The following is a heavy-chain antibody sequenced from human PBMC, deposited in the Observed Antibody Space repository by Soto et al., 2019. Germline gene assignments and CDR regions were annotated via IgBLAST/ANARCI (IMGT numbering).Heavy chain of an antibody. CDR3: AKDKVLWFGELLHLYYFDY. V-gene: IGHV3-23*01. D-gene: IGHD3-10*01. J-gene: IGHJ4*02. CDR1: GFTFSSYA. Sequence: GGSLRLSCAASGFTFSSYAMSWVRQAPGKGLEWVSAISGSGGSTYYADSVKGRFTISRDNSKNTLYLQMNSLRAEDTAVYYCAKDKVLWFGELLHLYYFDYWGQGT. CDR2: ISGSGGST.